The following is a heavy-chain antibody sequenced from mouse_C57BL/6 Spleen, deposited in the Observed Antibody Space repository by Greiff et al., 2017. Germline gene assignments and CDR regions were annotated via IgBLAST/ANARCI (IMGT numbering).Heavy chain of an antibody. Sequence: EVMLVESEGGLVQPGSSMKLSCTASGFTFSDYYMAWVRQVPEKGLEWVANINYDGSSTYYLDSLKSRFIISRDNAKNILYLQMSSLKSEDTATYYCARERKGYYAMDYWGQGTSVTVSS. V-gene: IGHV5-16*01. J-gene: IGHJ4*01. CDR2: INYDGSST. CDR3: ARERKGYYAMDY. CDR1: GFTFSDYY.